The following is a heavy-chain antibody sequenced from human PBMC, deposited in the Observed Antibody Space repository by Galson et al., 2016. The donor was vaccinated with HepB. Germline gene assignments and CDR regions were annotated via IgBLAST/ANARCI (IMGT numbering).Heavy chain of an antibody. CDR1: GYIFTTYG. CDR2: ISTRNGNT. D-gene: IGHD3-3*01. J-gene: IGHJ4*02. Sequence: SVKVSCKASGYIFTTYGMSWVRQAPGQGLEWMGWISTRNGNTIYSDKFKGRVVMTTDTSTTTAYLELRSLRSDDTAIYYCARDDVFSIGFLPPDFWGQGTLITFSS. CDR3: ARDDVFSIGFLPPDF. V-gene: IGHV1-18*01.